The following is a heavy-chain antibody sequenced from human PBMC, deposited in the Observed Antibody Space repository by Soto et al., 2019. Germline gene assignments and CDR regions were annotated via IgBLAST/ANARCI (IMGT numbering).Heavy chain of an antibody. Sequence: PSETLSLTCTVSGGSVSSGSYYWSWIRQPPGKGLEWIGYIYYSGSTYYNPSLKSRVTISVDTSKNQFSLKLSSVTAADTAVYYCARVGQLVSWFDPWGQGTLVTVSS. J-gene: IGHJ5*02. CDR1: GGSVSSGSYY. D-gene: IGHD6-6*01. V-gene: IGHV4-30-4*08. CDR3: ARVGQLVSWFDP. CDR2: IYYSGST.